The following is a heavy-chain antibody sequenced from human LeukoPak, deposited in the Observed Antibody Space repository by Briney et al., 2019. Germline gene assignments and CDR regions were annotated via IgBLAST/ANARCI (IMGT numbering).Heavy chain of an antibody. CDR1: GGSISSGSYY. J-gene: IGHJ4*02. CDR3: ARDQVSGGTDY. V-gene: IGHV4-61*02. D-gene: IGHD6-25*01. CDR2: IYTSGST. Sequence: SETLSLTCTVSGGSISSGSYYWSWIRQPAGKGLEWIGRIYTSGSTNYNPSLKSRVTISVDTSKNQFSLKLSSVTAADTAVYYSARDQVSGGTDYWGQGTLVTVSS.